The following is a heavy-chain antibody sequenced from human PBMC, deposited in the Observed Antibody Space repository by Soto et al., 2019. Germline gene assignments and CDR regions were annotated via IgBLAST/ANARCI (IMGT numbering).Heavy chain of an antibody. CDR2: IKQDGTEK. D-gene: IGHD3-22*01. J-gene: IGHJ3*02. Sequence: PGGSLRLSCVTPGFTFSSTWMTWVRQAPGKGLEWVANIKQDGTEKYYVDSVKGRFTISRDNAKNSLYLQMNSLRAEDTAVYYCARDHLYGYYDRSGYRPNDAFDIWGQGTMVTVSS. CDR3: ARDHLYGYYDRSGYRPNDAFDI. CDR1: GFTFSSTW. V-gene: IGHV3-7*01.